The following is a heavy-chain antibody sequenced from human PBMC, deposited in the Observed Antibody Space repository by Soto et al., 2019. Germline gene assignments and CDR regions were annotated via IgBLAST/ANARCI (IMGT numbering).Heavy chain of an antibody. CDR3: VGDFWSGYYCDHYYYGMDV. D-gene: IGHD3-3*01. J-gene: IGHJ6*02. V-gene: IGHV3-21*01. CDR2: ISSSSSYI. CDR1: GLTFSSYS. Sequence: EVQLVESGGGLVKPGGSLRLSCAASGLTFSSYSMNWVRQAPGKGLEWVSSISSSSSYIYYADSVKRRFTISRDNAKNSLYLQMNSLRAEDTAVYYCVGDFWSGYYCDHYYYGMDVWCQGTTVTVSS.